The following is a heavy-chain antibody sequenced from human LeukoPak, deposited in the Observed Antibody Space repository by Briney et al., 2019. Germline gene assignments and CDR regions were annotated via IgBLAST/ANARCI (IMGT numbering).Heavy chain of an antibody. V-gene: IGHV1-3*02. D-gene: IGHD3-3*01. CDR1: GYTFTNYA. J-gene: IGHJ6*03. CDR2: SNPGTGYT. CDR3: ARARYETRIWPKSRYDYYHYMDV. Sequence: GASVKVSCKASGYTFTNYAMHWVRQAPGQRLEWMGWSNPGTGYTKYSEDFQDRVIITRDTTANTAYMELSSLRSEDMAVYYCARARYETRIWPKSRYDYYHYMDVWGKGTTVTVSS.